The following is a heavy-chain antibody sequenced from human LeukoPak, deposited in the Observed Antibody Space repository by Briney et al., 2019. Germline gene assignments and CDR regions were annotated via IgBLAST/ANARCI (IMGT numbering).Heavy chain of an antibody. D-gene: IGHD5-18*01. CDR3: MARGDSYGLFDY. CDR1: GFTFSDSA. J-gene: IGHJ4*02. Sequence: GGSLRLSCAASGFTFSDSAMHWVRQASGTGLEWVARIRSKANTYAASYAASVKGRFTISRDDPKNTASLQMNSLKTEDTAVYYCMARGDSYGLFDYWGQGTLVTVSS. CDR2: IRSKANTYAA. V-gene: IGHV3-73*01.